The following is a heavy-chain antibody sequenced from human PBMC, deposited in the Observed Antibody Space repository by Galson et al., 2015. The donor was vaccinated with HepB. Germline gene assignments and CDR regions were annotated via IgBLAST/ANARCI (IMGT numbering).Heavy chain of an antibody. V-gene: IGHV3-30-3*01. J-gene: IGHJ4*02. Sequence: SLRLSCAASGFTFSGYAMHWVRQAPGKGLEWVAVISYDGNNKYYADSVKGQFTISRDNSKNTLYLQMNSLRAEDTAVYYCARGRHSNYAAPTDYWGQGTLVSVSS. CDR3: ARGRHSNYAAPTDY. CDR1: GFTFSGYA. CDR2: ISYDGNNK. D-gene: IGHD4-11*01.